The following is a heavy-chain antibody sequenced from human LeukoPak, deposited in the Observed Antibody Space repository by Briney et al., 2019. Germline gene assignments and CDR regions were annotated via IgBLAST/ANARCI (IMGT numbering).Heavy chain of an antibody. V-gene: IGHV3-30-3*01. Sequence: GRPLRLSCAASGCSFSNYAMHWARQAPGKGLEWVAFISHDRSNNCHADSVKGRFTISRDNSKNTLYLQMNSLTDEDTAVYYCARDLSGSYMSDYWGQGTLVTVSS. CDR2: ISHDRSNN. CDR1: GCSFSNYA. D-gene: IGHD3-10*01. J-gene: IGHJ4*02. CDR3: ARDLSGSYMSDY.